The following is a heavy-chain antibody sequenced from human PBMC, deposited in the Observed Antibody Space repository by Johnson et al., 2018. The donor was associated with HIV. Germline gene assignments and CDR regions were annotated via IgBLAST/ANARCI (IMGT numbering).Heavy chain of an antibody. Sequence: VHLVESGAGLVQPGGSLRLSCAASGFAVSSNYMSWVRQAPGQGLEWVSVIYSGSNTYYADSVKGRFTISRDNSKNTLYLQMNSLRAEDTAVYYCARGMYGDAFDIWGQGTMVTVSS. CDR2: IYSGSNT. J-gene: IGHJ3*02. D-gene: IGHD2-8*01. CDR1: GFAVSSNY. CDR3: ARGMYGDAFDI. V-gene: IGHV3-53*01.